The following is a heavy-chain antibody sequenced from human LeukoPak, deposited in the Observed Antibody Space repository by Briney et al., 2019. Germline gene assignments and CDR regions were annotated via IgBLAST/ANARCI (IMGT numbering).Heavy chain of an antibody. D-gene: IGHD5-12*01. CDR3: ARDVMVATRHNWFDP. CDR2: IIPILGIA. Sequence: SVKVSCKASGGTFSSYTISWVRQAPGQGLEWMGRIIPILGIANYAQKFQGRVTITADKSTSTAYMELSSLRSEDTAVYYCARDVMVATRHNWFDPWGQGTLVTVSS. J-gene: IGHJ5*02. CDR1: GGTFSSYT. V-gene: IGHV1-69*04.